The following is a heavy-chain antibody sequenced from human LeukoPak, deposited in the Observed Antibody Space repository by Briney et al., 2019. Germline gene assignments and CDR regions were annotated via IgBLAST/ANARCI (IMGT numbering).Heavy chain of an antibody. CDR3: ARDILDIVVVPAANNWFDP. CDR2: ISYDGSNK. Sequence: GGSLRLSCAASGFTFSSYGMHWVRQAPGKGLEWVAVISYDGSNKYYADSVKGRFTISRDNSKNTLYLQMNSLRAEDTAVYYCARDILDIVVVPAANNWFDPWGQGTLVTVSS. D-gene: IGHD2-2*03. J-gene: IGHJ5*02. CDR1: GFTFSSYG. V-gene: IGHV3-30*03.